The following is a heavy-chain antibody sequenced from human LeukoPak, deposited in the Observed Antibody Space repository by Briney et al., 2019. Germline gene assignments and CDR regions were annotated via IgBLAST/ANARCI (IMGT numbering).Heavy chain of an antibody. CDR1: GGSISGSSYY. CDR2: IYYSGST. D-gene: IGHD3-22*01. Sequence: SETLSLTCTVSGGSISGSSYYWGWIRQPPGKGLEWIGSIYYSGSTYYNPSLKSRVTISVDKSKNQFSLKLSSVTAADTAVYYCAVGAWLGYWGQGTLVTVSS. V-gene: IGHV4-39*07. J-gene: IGHJ4*02. CDR3: AVGAWLGY.